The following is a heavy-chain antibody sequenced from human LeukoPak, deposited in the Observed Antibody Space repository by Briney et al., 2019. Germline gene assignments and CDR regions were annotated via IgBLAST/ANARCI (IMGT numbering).Heavy chain of an antibody. Sequence: SETLSLTCTVSGGSISSHYWSWIRQPPGKGLEWIGYIYYSGCTNYNPSLKSRVTISVDTSKNQFSLKLSSVTAADTAVYYCAREYSSSSGHYYYYMDVWGKGTTVTVSS. CDR2: IYYSGCT. V-gene: IGHV4-59*11. CDR3: AREYSSSSGHYYYYMDV. J-gene: IGHJ6*03. D-gene: IGHD6-6*01. CDR1: GGSISSHY.